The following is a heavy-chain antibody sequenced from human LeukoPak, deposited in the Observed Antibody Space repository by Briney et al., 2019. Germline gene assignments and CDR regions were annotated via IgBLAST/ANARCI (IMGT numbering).Heavy chain of an antibody. CDR2: INHSGST. D-gene: IGHD3-22*01. CDR1: GGSISSYY. Sequence: SETLSLTCTVSGGSISSYYWSWIRQPPGKGLEWIGEINHSGSTNYNPSLKSRVTISVDTSKNQFSLKLSSVTAADTAVYYCARGPPYYDSSWGQGTLVTVSS. CDR3: ARGPPYYDSS. J-gene: IGHJ5*02. V-gene: IGHV4-34*01.